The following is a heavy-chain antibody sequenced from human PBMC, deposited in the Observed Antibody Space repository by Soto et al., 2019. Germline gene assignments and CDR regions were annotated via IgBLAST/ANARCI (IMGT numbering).Heavy chain of an antibody. Sequence: ASVKVSCKASGYTFSGFYMHWVRQAPGQGLEWMGWINPNSGGTKSAQKFQGRVTMTRDTSISTAYMELSRLRSDDTAVYYCARRKGDYYDSSGYHYYFDYWGQGTLVTVSS. J-gene: IGHJ4*02. CDR1: GYTFSGFY. V-gene: IGHV1-2*02. D-gene: IGHD3-22*01. CDR3: ARRKGDYYDSSGYHYYFDY. CDR2: INPNSGGT.